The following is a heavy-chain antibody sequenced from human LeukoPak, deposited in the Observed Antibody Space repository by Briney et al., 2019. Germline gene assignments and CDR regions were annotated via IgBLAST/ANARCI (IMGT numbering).Heavy chain of an antibody. CDR1: RFTFKKHA. D-gene: IGHD5-12*01. CDR2: VTDAGTIA. V-gene: IGHV3-23*01. Sequence: PGGALILCCVASRFTFKKHAMTSVRHAPGTGREWVSVVTDAGTIAYYADSVKGRFTISRDNAKNKVYLQMISLRAEDTALYYCAMLQTTNTDYWGQGTLVTVPS. CDR3: AMLQTTNTDY. J-gene: IGHJ4*02.